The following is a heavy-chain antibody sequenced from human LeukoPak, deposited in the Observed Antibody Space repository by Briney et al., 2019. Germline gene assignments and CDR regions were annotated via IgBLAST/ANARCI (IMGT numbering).Heavy chain of an antibody. CDR1: GFTFSSYW. Sequence: GGSLRLSCAASGFTFSSYWMSWVRQAPGKGLEWVANIKQDGGEKYYVDSVKGRFTISRDNAKNSLYLQMNSLRAEDTAVYYCAKDQAYKVSYYYYYMDVWGKGTTVTVSS. V-gene: IGHV3-7*01. CDR2: IKQDGGEK. D-gene: IGHD1-14*01. CDR3: AKDQAYKVSYYYYYMDV. J-gene: IGHJ6*03.